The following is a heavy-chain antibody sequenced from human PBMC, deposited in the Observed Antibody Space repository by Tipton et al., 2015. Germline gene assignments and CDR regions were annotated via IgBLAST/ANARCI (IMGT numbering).Heavy chain of an antibody. CDR1: GGSFSGYY. V-gene: IGHV4-34*01. Sequence: TLSLTCAVYGGSFSGYYWSWIRQPPGKGLEWIGEINHSGSTNYNSSLKSRVTMSVDTSKNQFNLNLTSVTAADRAVYYCASSNYYDTCWYWGQGTLVTASS. D-gene: IGHD3-22*01. CDR3: ASSNYYDTCWY. J-gene: IGHJ4*02. CDR2: INHSGST.